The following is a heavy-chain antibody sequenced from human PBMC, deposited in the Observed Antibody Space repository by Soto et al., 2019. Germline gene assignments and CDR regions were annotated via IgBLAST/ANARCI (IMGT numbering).Heavy chain of an antibody. CDR2: IYHSGST. D-gene: IGHD2-15*01. CDR1: GGSISSGGYS. V-gene: IGHV4-30-2*01. J-gene: IGHJ4*02. CDR3: ARGQVVAAQH. Sequence: PSETLSLTCAVSGGSISSGGYSCNWIRQPPGKGLEWIGYIYHSGSTYYNPSLKSRVTISVDRSKNQFSLKLSSVTAADTAVYYCARGQVVAAQHWGQGTLVTVSS.